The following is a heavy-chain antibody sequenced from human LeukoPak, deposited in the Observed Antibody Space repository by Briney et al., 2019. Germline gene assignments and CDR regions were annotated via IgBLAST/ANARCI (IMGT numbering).Heavy chain of an antibody. CDR2: IYSGGST. Sequence: GGSLRLSCAASGFTVSSSYMSWVRQAPGKGLEWVSVIYSGGSTYYADSVKGRFTISRDNSKNTLYLQMNSLRAEDTAVYYCARSYSSSWAYYFDYWGQGTLVTVSS. CDR3: ARSYSSSWAYYFDY. J-gene: IGHJ4*02. V-gene: IGHV3-53*01. CDR1: GFTVSSSY. D-gene: IGHD6-13*01.